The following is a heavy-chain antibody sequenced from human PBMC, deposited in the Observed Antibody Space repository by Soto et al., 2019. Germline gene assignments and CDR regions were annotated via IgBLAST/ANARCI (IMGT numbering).Heavy chain of an antibody. CDR1: GFTFSDYY. CDR3: ASQGPPPYYYDSSGYYYY. CDR2: ISSSSSYI. D-gene: IGHD3-22*01. Sequence: PGGSLRLSCAASGFTFSDYYMSWIRQAPGKGLEWVSSISSSSSYIYYADSVKGRFTISRDNAKNSLYLQMNSLRAEDTAVYYCASQGPPPYYYDSSGYYYYWGQGTLVTVSS. V-gene: IGHV3-11*06. J-gene: IGHJ4*02.